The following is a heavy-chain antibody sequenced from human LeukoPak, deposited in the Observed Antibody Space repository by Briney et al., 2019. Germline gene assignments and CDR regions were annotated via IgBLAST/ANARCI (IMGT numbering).Heavy chain of an antibody. V-gene: IGHV4-59*01. CDR2: IHYTGST. CDR1: GGSISSYY. D-gene: IGHD4-17*01. CDR3: AGGPAVTTNDY. Sequence: SETLSLTCTVSGGSISSYYWTWIRQTPGKGLDWIGYIHYTGSTNYNPSLKSRVTISVDTSKSQFSLELTSVTAADTAVYYCAGGPAVTTNDYWGQGTQVTVFS. J-gene: IGHJ4*02.